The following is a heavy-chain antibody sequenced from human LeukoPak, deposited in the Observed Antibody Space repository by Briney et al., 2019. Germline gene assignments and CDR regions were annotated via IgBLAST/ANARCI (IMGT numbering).Heavy chain of an antibody. Sequence: PGGSLRLSCAASGFTFSSYAMSWVRQAPGKGLEWVSAISGSGGSTYYADSVKGRFTISRDNSKNSLYLQMNSLRAEDTALYYCARLAVTGYYYYYYYMDVWGKGTTVTVSS. CDR2: ISGSGGST. CDR1: GFTFSSYA. J-gene: IGHJ6*03. V-gene: IGHV3-23*01. CDR3: ARLAVTGYYYYYYYMDV. D-gene: IGHD2-21*02.